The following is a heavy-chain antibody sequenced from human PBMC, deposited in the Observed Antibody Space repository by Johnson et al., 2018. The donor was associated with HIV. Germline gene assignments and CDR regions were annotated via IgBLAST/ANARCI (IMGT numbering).Heavy chain of an antibody. CDR1: GFTFSSYG. Sequence: VQLVESGGGVVQPGGSLRLSCAASGFTFSSYGMHWVRQAPGKGLEWVSGISWNGGSTQYTDSVKGRFTVSRDNAKNSLYLQMNSLRAEDTAVYYCAKERVTWSSRGDAFDIWGQGTMVTVSS. CDR3: AKERVTWSSRGDAFDI. D-gene: IGHD5-18*01. CDR2: ISWNGGST. J-gene: IGHJ3*02. V-gene: IGHV3-20*04.